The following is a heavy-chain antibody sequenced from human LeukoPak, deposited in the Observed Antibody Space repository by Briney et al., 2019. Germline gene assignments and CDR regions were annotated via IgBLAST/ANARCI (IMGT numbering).Heavy chain of an antibody. Sequence: PSETLSLTCTVSGGSISSYYWSWIRQPPGKGLEWIGYIYYSGSTNYNPSLKSRVTISVDTSKNQFSLKLSSVTAADTAVYYCARGLMTTVTYYYYYMDVWGKGTTVTVSS. CDR3: ARGLMTTVTYYYYYMDV. CDR1: GGSISSYY. D-gene: IGHD4-11*01. CDR2: IYYSGST. J-gene: IGHJ6*03. V-gene: IGHV4-59*01.